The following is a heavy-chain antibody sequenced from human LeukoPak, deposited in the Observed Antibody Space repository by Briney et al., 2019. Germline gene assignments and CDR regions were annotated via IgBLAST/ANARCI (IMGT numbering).Heavy chain of an antibody. CDR2: IEHSGST. Sequence: TSETLSLTCAVYGGSFSDYYWSWIRQPPGKGLEWIGEIEHSGSTNYNPSLKSRVTISVDTSKNQFSLKLSSVTAADTAVYYCARDHCSSISCHSGAFDIWGQGTTVTVSS. CDR1: GGSFSDYY. J-gene: IGHJ3*02. V-gene: IGHV4-34*01. CDR3: ARDHCSSISCHSGAFDI. D-gene: IGHD2-2*01.